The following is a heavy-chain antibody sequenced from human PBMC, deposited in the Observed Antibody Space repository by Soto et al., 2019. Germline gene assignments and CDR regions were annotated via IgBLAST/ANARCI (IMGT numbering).Heavy chain of an antibody. J-gene: IGHJ4*02. CDR3: ARTLGATTNY. CDR1: GLTFSSYA. V-gene: IGHV3-74*01. D-gene: IGHD1-26*01. Sequence: HPGGSLRLSCVGSGLTFSSYAMTWVRQAPGKGPVWVSRINSDGSSTSYADSVKGRFTISRDNAENTLYLQMNSLRAEDTAVYYCARTLGATTNYWGQGTLVTVS. CDR2: INSDGSST.